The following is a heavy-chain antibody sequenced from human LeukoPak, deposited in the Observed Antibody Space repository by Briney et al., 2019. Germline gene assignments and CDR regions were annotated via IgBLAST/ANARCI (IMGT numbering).Heavy chain of an antibody. CDR2: IYYSGST. J-gene: IGHJ4*02. D-gene: IGHD3-22*01. Sequence: PSETLSLTCTVSGGSISSSSYYWGWIRQPPGKGLEWIGSIYYSGSTNYNPSLKSRVTISVDTSKNQFSLKLSSVTAADTAVYYCARRYSSSGYYYFDYWGQGTLVTVSS. CDR3: ARRYSSSGYYYFDY. V-gene: IGHV4-39*07. CDR1: GGSISSSSYY.